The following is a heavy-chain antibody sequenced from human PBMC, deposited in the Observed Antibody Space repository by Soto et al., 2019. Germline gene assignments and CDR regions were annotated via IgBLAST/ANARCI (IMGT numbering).Heavy chain of an antibody. CDR1: GGSISSYY. Sequence: SETLSLTCTVSGGSISSYYWSWIRQPPGKGLEWIGYIYYSGSTNYNPSLKSRVTISVDTSKNQFSLKLSSVTAADTAVYYCARARRSLEGDCLDYWGQGTLVTVSS. CDR3: ARARRSLEGDCLDY. J-gene: IGHJ4*02. D-gene: IGHD2-21*02. CDR2: IYYSGST. V-gene: IGHV4-59*12.